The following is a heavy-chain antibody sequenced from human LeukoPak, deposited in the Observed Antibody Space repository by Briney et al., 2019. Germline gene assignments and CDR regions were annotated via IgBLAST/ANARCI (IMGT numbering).Heavy chain of an antibody. CDR1: GITFRSYG. CDR2: ISYDGSHK. J-gene: IGHJ5*02. CDR3: AKGARGDTVTSIVGLNWFDP. D-gene: IGHD4-17*01. Sequence: PGRCLRLSCAASGITFRSYGMHWVRQAPGKGLEWVAVISYDGSHKYYADSVKGRFSISRDNSKNTLYLQMNSLRADDTAVYYCAKGARGDTVTSIVGLNWFDPWGQGTLVTVCS. V-gene: IGHV3-30*18.